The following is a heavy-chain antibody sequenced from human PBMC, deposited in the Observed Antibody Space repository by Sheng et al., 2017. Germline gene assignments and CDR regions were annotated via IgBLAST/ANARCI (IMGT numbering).Heavy chain of an antibody. V-gene: IGHV4-34*01. J-gene: IGHJ4*02. CDR3: ARVRSSSWYVPIGLDY. CDR1: GGSFSGYY. D-gene: IGHD6-13*01. Sequence: QVQLQQWGAGLLKPSETLSLTCAVYGGSFSGYYWSWIRQPPGKGLEWIGEINHSGSTNYNPSLKSRVTISVDTSKNQFSLKLSSVTAADTAVYYCARVRSSSWYVPIGLDYWGQGTLVTVSS. CDR2: INHSGST.